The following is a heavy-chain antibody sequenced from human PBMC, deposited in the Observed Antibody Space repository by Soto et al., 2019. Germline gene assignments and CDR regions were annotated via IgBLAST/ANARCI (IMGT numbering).Heavy chain of an antibody. D-gene: IGHD6-13*01. CDR2: IKSKTEGWTT. Sequence: EVQLVESGGGLVKPGGSLRLSCAASGFTFSNAWMNWVRQAPGKGLEWGVRIKSKTEGWTTDYDAPVKGRFTISRNDSKNTLYLKMNSLKTEDTAVYYSTKDRWVLHSKAAAGKKFDYWGQGTLVTVS. V-gene: IGHV3-15*07. CDR1: GFTFSNAW. J-gene: IGHJ4*02. CDR3: TKDRWVLHSKAAAGKKFDY.